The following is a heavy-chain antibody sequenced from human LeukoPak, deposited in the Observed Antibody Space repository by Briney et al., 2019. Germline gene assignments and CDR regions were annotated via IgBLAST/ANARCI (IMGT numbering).Heavy chain of an antibody. D-gene: IGHD3-3*01. CDR2: INPNSGGT. CDR3: ARAARITIFGVVRYYFDY. J-gene: IGHJ4*02. Sequence: VSVKVSCKASRYTFTGYYMHWVRQAPGQGLEWMGRINPNSGGTNYAQKFQGWVAMTRDMSISTAYMELSRLRSDDTAVYYCARAARITIFGVVRYYFDYWGQGTLVTVSS. CDR1: RYTFTGYY. V-gene: IGHV1-2*04.